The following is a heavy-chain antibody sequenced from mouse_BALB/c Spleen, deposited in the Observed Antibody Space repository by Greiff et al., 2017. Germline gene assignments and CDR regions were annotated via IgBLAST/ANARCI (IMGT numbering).Heavy chain of an antibody. J-gene: IGHJ3*01. Sequence: VQLQQPGAELVKPGASVKISCKASGYTFTSYWMNWVKQRPGQGLEWIGEIDPSDSYTNNNQKFKDKATLTVDKSSSTAYMQLSSLTSEDSAVYYCARNGNHGVFAYWGQGTLVTVSA. V-gene: IGHV1S126*01. CDR2: IDPSDSYT. CDR3: ARNGNHGVFAY. D-gene: IGHD2-1*01. CDR1: GYTFTSYW.